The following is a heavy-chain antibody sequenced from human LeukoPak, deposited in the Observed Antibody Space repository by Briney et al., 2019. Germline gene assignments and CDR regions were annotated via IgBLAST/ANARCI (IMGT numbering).Heavy chain of an antibody. D-gene: IGHD1-26*01. V-gene: IGHV3-23*01. J-gene: IGHJ4*02. CDR3: ARGAGSSEGWFNYFDY. CDR1: GLTFSNAW. Sequence: GGSLRLSCAASGLTFSNAWMSWVRQAPGKGLEWVSGISGRGGSTYYADSVKGRFTISRDNSKNTLYLQMNSLRAEDTAVYYCARGAGSSEGWFNYFDYWGQGTLVTVSS. CDR2: ISGRGGST.